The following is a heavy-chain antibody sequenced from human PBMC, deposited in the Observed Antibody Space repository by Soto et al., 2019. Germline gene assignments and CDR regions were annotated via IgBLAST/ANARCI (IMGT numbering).Heavy chain of an antibody. V-gene: IGHV1-69*12. CDR3: ARVGPGPADLLENWYFYL. CDR2: IIPIFGTA. J-gene: IGHJ2*01. CDR1: GGTFSSYA. D-gene: IGHD3-3*01. Sequence: QVQLVQSGAEVKKPGSSVKVSCKASGGTFSSYAISWVRQAPGQGLEWMGGIIPIFGTANYAQKFQGRVTITADEXPXTXXMELCGLRSGGTALYYCARVGPGPADLLENWYFYLWGRGTLVTVSS.